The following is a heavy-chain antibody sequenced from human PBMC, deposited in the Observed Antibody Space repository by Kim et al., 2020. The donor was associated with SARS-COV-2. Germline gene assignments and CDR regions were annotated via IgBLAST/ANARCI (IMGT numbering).Heavy chain of an antibody. J-gene: IGHJ4*02. V-gene: IGHV1-46*01. CDR1: GYTFTNYS. Sequence: ASVKVSCRASGYTFTNYSVHWLRQAPGQGLEWMGVIHPRGGATTYAHDFQGRVTMTSDTSTTTVYMELSSLKSEDTAMYYCARPQGDGYMWDYFDHWGQG. CDR3: ARPQGDGYMWDYFDH. D-gene: IGHD2-21*01. CDR2: IHPRGGAT.